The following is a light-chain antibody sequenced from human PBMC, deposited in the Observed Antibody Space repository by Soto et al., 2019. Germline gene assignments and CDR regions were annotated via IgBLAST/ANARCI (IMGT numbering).Light chain of an antibody. J-gene: IGKJ4*02. V-gene: IGKV1-5*03. CDR1: QSISTW. Sequence: DIQMPQSPSTLSASVGDRVTITCLASQSISTWVAWYQQKPGKAPKLLIYKASNLEGGVPSRFSGSGSGTAFTIAINSLQPADFATYYCQQDNTYPLSFGGGTPVEIK. CDR2: KAS. CDR3: QQDNTYPLS.